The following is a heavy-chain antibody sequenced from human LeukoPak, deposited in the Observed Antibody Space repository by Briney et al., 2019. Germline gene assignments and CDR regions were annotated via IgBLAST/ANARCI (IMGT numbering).Heavy chain of an antibody. D-gene: IGHD3-9*01. CDR1: GFTFSSYW. CDR2: IKQDGSEK. J-gene: IGHJ6*03. V-gene: IGHV3-7*03. Sequence: GGSLRLSCAASGFTFSSYWMSWVRQAPGKGLEWVANIKQDGSEKYYVDSVKGRFTISRDNAKNSLYLQMNSLRAEDTAVYYCAKCILTGYYKGYMDVWGKGTTVTISS. CDR3: AKCILTGYYKGYMDV.